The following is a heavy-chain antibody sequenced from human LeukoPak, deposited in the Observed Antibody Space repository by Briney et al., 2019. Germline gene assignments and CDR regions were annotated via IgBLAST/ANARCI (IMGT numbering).Heavy chain of an antibody. V-gene: IGHV3-74*01. CDR2: INSDGSRT. J-gene: IGHJ6*02. CDR3: ARDLGEAWYYYYGMDV. Sequence: GGSLRLSCAASGFTFSSYWMHWVRQAPGKGLVWVSRINSDGSRTDYADSVKGRFTISRDNAKNTLYLQMNSLRAEDTAVYYCARDLGEAWYYYYGMDVWGQGTTVTVSS. D-gene: IGHD3-10*01. CDR1: GFTFSSYW.